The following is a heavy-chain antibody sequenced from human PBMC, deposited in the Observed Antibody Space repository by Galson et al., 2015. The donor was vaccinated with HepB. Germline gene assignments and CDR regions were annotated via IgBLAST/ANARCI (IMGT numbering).Heavy chain of an antibody. CDR1: GFTFNSYA. CDR2: VTSGGSDT. V-gene: IGHV3-23*01. CDR3: ATIVRGINY. Sequence: SLRLSCAASGFTFNSYAMAWVRQAPGKGLEWVSVVTSGGSDTFYADSVKGRFTISRDNSKNTLYLQTNSLRADDTAVYYCATIVRGINYWGQGALLTVSS. J-gene: IGHJ4*02. D-gene: IGHD3-10*01.